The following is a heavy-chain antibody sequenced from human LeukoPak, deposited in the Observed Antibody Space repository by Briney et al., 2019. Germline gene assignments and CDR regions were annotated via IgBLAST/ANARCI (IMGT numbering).Heavy chain of an antibody. CDR1: GGSFSGYY. Sequence: PSETLSLTCAVYGGSFSGYYWSWIRQPPGKGLEWIGEINHSGSTNYNPSLKSRVTISVDTSKNQFSLKLGSVTAADTAVYYCAAHPVGSSSWYGMDVWGQGTTVTVSS. J-gene: IGHJ6*02. D-gene: IGHD6-13*01. CDR2: INHSGST. V-gene: IGHV4-34*01. CDR3: AAHPVGSSSWYGMDV.